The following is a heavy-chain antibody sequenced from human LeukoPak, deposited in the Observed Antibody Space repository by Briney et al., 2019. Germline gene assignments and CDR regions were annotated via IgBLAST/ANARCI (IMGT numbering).Heavy chain of an antibody. D-gene: IGHD4-17*01. CDR3: ARDKDYGTRWPYYFDY. V-gene: IGHV3-33*01. Sequence: PGGSLRLSCAASGFTFSSYGMHWVRQAPGKGLEWVAVIWYDGSSKYYADPVKGRFTISRDNSKNTLYLQMNSLRAEDTAVYYCARDKDYGTRWPYYFDYWGQGTLVTVSS. CDR2: IWYDGSSK. J-gene: IGHJ4*02. CDR1: GFTFSSYG.